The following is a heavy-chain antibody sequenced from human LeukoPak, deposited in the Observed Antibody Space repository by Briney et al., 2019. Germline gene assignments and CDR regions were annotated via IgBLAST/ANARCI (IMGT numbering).Heavy chain of an antibody. D-gene: IGHD4-17*01. Sequence: PGGSLRLSCAASGFTFSNYAIHWVRQAPGKGLEYVSAISRNGGSTYYANSVKGRFTISRDNSKNTLFLQMGSLRAEDMAVYYCARVGAIDAFDIGGQGTMVTVSP. J-gene: IGHJ3*02. V-gene: IGHV3-64*01. CDR3: ARVGAIDAFDI. CDR1: GFTFSNYA. CDR2: ISRNGGST.